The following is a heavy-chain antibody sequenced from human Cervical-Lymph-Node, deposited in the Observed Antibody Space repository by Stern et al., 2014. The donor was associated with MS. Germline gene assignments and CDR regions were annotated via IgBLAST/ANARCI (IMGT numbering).Heavy chain of an antibody. V-gene: IGHV4-39*01. CDR2: VYYSGAT. CDR3: AKHACTGAACPFDL. CDR1: GDSISSYTHY. J-gene: IGHJ4*02. D-gene: IGHD2-8*02. Sequence: QVQLQESGPGLVKPSETLSLTCAVSGDSISSYTHYWAWIRQPPGKGLEWIGSVYYSGATYYNTSLNSPVTTSVDTSKNHFPLGLNSVTAADTAVYYCAKHACTGAACPFDLWGQGTLVTVSS.